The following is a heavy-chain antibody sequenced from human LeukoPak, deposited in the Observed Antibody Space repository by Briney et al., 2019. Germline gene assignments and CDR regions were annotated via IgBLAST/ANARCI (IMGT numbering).Heavy chain of an antibody. D-gene: IGHD3-3*01. V-gene: IGHV3-21*01. CDR2: ISSSSSYI. Sequence: GGSLRLSCAASGFTFSSYEMNWVRQAPGKGLEWVSSISSSSSYIYYADSVKGRFTISRDNAKNSLYLQMNSLRAEDTAVYYCARGVSYDFWSVRYYFDYWGQGTLVTVSS. CDR1: GFTFSSYE. J-gene: IGHJ4*02. CDR3: ARGVSYDFWSVRYYFDY.